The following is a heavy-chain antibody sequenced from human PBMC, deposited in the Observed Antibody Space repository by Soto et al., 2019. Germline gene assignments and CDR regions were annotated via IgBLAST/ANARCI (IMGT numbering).Heavy chain of an antibody. CDR2: ISFDGNNR. V-gene: IGHV3-30*18. CDR3: AKAGDCSGCVCFLTSGTFFHY. Sequence: QVQLVESGGGAVQPGRSLRLSCAASGFTFSDYGMHWVRLAPGKGLEWVAVISFDGNNRYYADFVKGRFTISRDNSKNTLYLQMSSLRAEDTAMYYCAKAGDCSGCVCFLTSGTFFHYWGQGSLVTVSS. CDR1: GFTFSDYG. J-gene: IGHJ4*02. D-gene: IGHD2-15*01.